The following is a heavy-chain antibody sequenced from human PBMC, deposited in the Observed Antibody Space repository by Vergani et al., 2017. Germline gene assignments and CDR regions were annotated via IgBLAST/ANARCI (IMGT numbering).Heavy chain of an antibody. D-gene: IGHD3-3*01. J-gene: IGHJ4*02. CDR3: ARGRYDFWSGFFTQYFDY. V-gene: IGHV4-31*03. Sequence: QVQLQESGPGLVKPSQTLSLTCTVSGGSISSGAYYWSWIRQLPGKGLEWIGYIYYSGSTYSNPSLESRVTISLDTSKNQFSLKLTSVTAADTAVYYCARGRYDFWSGFFTQYFDYWGQGTLVTVSS. CDR2: IYYSGST. CDR1: GGSISSGAYY.